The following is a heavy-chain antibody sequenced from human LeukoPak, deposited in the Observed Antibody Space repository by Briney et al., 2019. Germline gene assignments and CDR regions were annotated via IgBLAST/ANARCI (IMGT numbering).Heavy chain of an antibody. CDR3: ARCIAVAGTEAFDI. Sequence: SVKVSCKASGYTFTSYGISWVRQAPGQGLEWMGGIIPIFGTANYAQKFQGRVTITTDESTSTAYMELSSLRSEDTAVYYCARCIAVAGTEAFDIWGQGTMVTVSS. D-gene: IGHD6-19*01. J-gene: IGHJ3*02. CDR2: IIPIFGTA. CDR1: GYTFTSYG. V-gene: IGHV1-69*05.